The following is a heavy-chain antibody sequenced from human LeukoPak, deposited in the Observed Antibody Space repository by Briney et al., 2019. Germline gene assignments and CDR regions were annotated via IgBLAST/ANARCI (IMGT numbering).Heavy chain of an antibody. CDR3: AKEAVASPFDY. J-gene: IGHJ4*02. Sequence: GGSLRLSCAASGFTVSSNYMSWVRQAPGKGLEWVSVIYSGGSTYYADSVKGRFTISRDNSKNTLYLQMKSLRAEDTAVYYCAKEAVASPFDYWGQGTLVTVSS. CDR2: IYSGGST. D-gene: IGHD6-19*01. CDR1: GFTVSSNY. V-gene: IGHV3-53*05.